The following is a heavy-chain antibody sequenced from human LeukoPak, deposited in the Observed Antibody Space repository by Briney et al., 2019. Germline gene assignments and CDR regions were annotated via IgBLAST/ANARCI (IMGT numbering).Heavy chain of an antibody. CDR3: ARGFEDDILTGYYRGGDYFDY. CDR2: IYSGGST. V-gene: IGHV3-66*01. J-gene: IGHJ4*02. D-gene: IGHD3-9*01. Sequence: PGGSLRLSCAASEFTFVRYAMSWVRQAPGKGLEWVSVIYSGGSTYYADSVKGRFTISRDNSKNTLYLQMNSLRAEDTAVYYCARGFEDDILTGYYRGGDYFDYWGQGTLVTVSS. CDR1: EFTFVRYA.